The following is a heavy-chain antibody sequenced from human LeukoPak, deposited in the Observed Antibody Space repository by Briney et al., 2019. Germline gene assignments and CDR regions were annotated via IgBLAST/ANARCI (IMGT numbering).Heavy chain of an antibody. CDR3: AREMKYGDYATDY. CDR1: GYTFTGYY. CDR2: INPNSGGT. V-gene: IGHV1-2*02. J-gene: IGHJ4*02. Sequence: ASVKASCKASGYTFTGYYMHWVRQAPGQGLEWMGWINPNSGGTKYAQKFQGRVTMTRDTSISTAYMELSRLRSDDTAVYYCAREMKYGDYATDYWGQGTLVTVSS. D-gene: IGHD4-17*01.